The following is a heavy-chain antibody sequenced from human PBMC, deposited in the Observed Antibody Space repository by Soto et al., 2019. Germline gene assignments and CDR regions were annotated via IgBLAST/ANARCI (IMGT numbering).Heavy chain of an antibody. CDR3: ASEYCSGGSCYAGSFDY. CDR2: INPSGGST. J-gene: IGHJ4*02. D-gene: IGHD2-15*01. Sequence: ASVKVSCKASGYTFTSYYMHWVRQAPRQWLEWIGIINPSGGSTSYALKFQGRVTMTRYTSTSTVYMELSSLRSEDTAVFYCASEYCSGGSCYAGSFDYWGQGTLVTVSS. CDR1: GYTFTSYY. V-gene: IGHV1-46*03.